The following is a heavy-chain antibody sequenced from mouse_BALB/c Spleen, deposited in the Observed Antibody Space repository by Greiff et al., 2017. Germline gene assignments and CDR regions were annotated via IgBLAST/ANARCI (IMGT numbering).Heavy chain of an antibody. Sequence: VQLQQSGPQLVRPGASVKISCKASGYSFTSYWMHWVKQRPGQGLEWIGMIDPSDSETRLNQKFKDKATLTVDKSSSTAYMQLSSPTSEDSAVYYCAIGDRYDDYWGQGTTLTVSS. D-gene: IGHD2-14*01. CDR3: AIGDRYDDY. J-gene: IGHJ2*01. CDR1: GYSFTSYW. V-gene: IGHV1-74*01. CDR2: IDPSDSET.